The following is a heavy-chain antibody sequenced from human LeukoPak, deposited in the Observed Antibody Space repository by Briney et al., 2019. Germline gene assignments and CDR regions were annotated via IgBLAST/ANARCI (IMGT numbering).Heavy chain of an antibody. CDR2: ISSGRSTI. CDR1: GFSFSSYS. Sequence: GGSLRLSCAASGFSFSSYSMIWVRQAPGKGLEWVSYISSGRSTIYHADSVKGRFTISRDNAKNSLYLQMNSLRAEDTAVYYCARALGYCGSASCYYMDVWGKGTTVTVSS. J-gene: IGHJ6*03. D-gene: IGHD2-2*01. V-gene: IGHV3-48*04. CDR3: ARALGYCGSASCYYMDV.